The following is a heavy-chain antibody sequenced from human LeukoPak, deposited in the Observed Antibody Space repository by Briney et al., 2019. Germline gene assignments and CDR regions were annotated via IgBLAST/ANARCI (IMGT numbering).Heavy chain of an antibody. CDR1: GGSISNYY. CDR3: ARVREDYYDSSGPSDAFDI. J-gene: IGHJ3*02. D-gene: IGHD3-22*01. CDR2: MYYSGST. V-gene: IGHV4-59*01. Sequence: SETLSLTCNVSGGSISNYYWSWIRQPPGKGLEWIGYMYYSGSTNHNPSLKSRVTISVDTSKNQFSLKLRSVTAADTAVYYCARVREDYYDSSGPSDAFDIWGQGTMVTVSS.